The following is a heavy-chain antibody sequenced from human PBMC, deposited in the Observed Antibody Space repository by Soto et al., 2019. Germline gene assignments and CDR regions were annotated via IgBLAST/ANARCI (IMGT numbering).Heavy chain of an antibody. Sequence: GGSLRLSCAASGFTVSSNYMSWVRQAPGKGLEWVSVIYSGGSTYYADSVKGRFTISRDNSKNTLYLQMNSLRAEDTAVYYCARFMTPVTTPDACDRWGQGTMGTV. CDR1: GFTVSSNY. D-gene: IGHD4-4*01. J-gene: IGHJ3*02. V-gene: IGHV3-66*02. CDR2: IYSGGST. CDR3: ARFMTPVTTPDACDR.